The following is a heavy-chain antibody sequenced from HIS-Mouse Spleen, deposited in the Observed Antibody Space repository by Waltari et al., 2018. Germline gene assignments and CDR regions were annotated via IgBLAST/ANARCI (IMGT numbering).Heavy chain of an antibody. J-gene: IGHJ4*02. CDR2: TYYRSKWDN. CDR1: GDSVPSNSAP. V-gene: IGHV6-1*01. D-gene: IGHD1-26*01. Sequence: QVQLQQSGPGLVKPSQTLSLTCAISGDSVPSNSAPWNWIRQSPSRGLAWLGKTYYRSKWDNDYAVSCKNRITIHPDTSKNQVSLQLNSVTPEDTAVYYCARDLYSGSYYYFDYWGQGTLVTVSS. CDR3: ARDLYSGSYYYFDY.